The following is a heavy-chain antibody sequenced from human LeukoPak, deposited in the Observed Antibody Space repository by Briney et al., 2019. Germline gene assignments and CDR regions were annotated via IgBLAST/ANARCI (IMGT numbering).Heavy chain of an antibody. D-gene: IGHD2-2*01. Sequence: PGGSLRLSCAASGFSFNTYAMHWVRQATGKGLEWLTVISYDDSVKYYADSVKGRSTISRDNSKNTVYLQMNSLRAEDTAVYYCAKEGVAVVPVALMDVWGKGTTVAISS. J-gene: IGHJ6*04. CDR3: AKEGVAVVPVALMDV. CDR2: ISYDDSVK. CDR1: GFSFNTYA. V-gene: IGHV3-30*04.